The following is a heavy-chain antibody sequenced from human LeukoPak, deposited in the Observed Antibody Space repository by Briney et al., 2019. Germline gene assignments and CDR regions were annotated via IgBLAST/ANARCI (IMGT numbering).Heavy chain of an antibody. J-gene: IGHJ4*02. V-gene: IGHV3-11*04. CDR2: INTIGSPI. CDR1: GFTFSDYY. D-gene: IGHD6-19*01. Sequence: PGGSLRLSCAASGFTFSDYYMSWIRQAPGKGLEWISYINTIGSPIYNTDSVKGRFTISRDNAKNSLYLQMNSLRAEDTAVYYCARRKAVAGYDGFDYWGQGTLVTVSS. CDR3: ARRKAVAGYDGFDY.